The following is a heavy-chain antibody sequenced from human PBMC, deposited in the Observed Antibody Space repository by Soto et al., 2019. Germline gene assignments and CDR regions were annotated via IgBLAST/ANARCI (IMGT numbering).Heavy chain of an antibody. J-gene: IGHJ4*02. CDR2: ISYDGSNK. CDR1: GFTFSSYA. V-gene: IGHV3-30-3*01. D-gene: IGHD6-19*01. CDR3: ARVPSSGWPYFFDY. Sequence: PGGSLRLSCAASGFTFSSYAMHWVRQAPGKGLEWVAVISYDGSNKYYADSVKGRFTISRDNSKNTLYLQMNSLRAEDTAVYYCARVPSSGWPYFFDYWGQGTLVTVSS.